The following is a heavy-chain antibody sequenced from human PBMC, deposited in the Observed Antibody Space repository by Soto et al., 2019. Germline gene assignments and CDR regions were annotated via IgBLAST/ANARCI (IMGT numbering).Heavy chain of an antibody. CDR1: GGSFSGYY. CDR2: INHSGST. V-gene: IGHV4-34*01. CDR3: AGVSSGYCSGGSCYPLIYYYYYYMDV. Sequence: SETLSLTCAVYGGSFSGYYWSWIRQPPGKGLEWIGEINHSGSTNYNPSLKSRVTISVDTSKNQFSLKLSSVTAADTAVYYCAGVSSGYCSGGSCYPLIYYYYYYMDVWGKGTTVTVSS. J-gene: IGHJ6*03. D-gene: IGHD2-15*01.